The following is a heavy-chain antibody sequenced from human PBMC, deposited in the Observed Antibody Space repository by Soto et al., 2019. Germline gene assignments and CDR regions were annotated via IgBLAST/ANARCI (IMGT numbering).Heavy chain of an antibody. CDR1: GFTCSSYS. CDR2: ISSSSSYI. V-gene: IGHV3-21*01. J-gene: IGHJ5*02. Sequence: PGGSLRLSCAASGFTCSSYSMNCVRQAPGKGREWVSSISSSSSYIYYADSVKGRFTISRDNAKNSLYLQMNSLRAEDTAVYYCARDRVVAARPRWFDPWGQGTLVTVSS. D-gene: IGHD6-6*01. CDR3: ARDRVVAARPRWFDP.